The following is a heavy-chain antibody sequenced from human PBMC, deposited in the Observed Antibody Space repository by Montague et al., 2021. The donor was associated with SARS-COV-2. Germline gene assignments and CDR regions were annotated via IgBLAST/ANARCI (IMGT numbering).Heavy chain of an antibody. Sequence: SETLSLTCTVAGGSISRSGYYWGGIRKPPGKGLEWIGSSYYSGSTYYNPSLKSRVTISVDTSKNQFSLKLSSVTAADTAVYYCARFPTSYYYDSKAAPATPDAFDIWGQGTMVTVSS. CDR3: ARFPTSYYYDSKAAPATPDAFDI. D-gene: IGHD3-22*01. J-gene: IGHJ3*02. V-gene: IGHV4-39*01. CDR2: SYYSGST. CDR1: GGSISRSGYY.